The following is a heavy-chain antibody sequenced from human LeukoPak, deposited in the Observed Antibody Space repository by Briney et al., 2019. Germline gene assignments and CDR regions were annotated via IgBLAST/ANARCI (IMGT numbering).Heavy chain of an antibody. CDR3: ARVWVQYYYDIIGPHFDY. CDR2: LSGSTGDT. J-gene: IGHJ4*02. CDR1: GFTFTDYA. Sequence: PGGSLRLSCAASGFTFTDYAMSWVRQAPGKGLEWVSTLSGSTGDTYYADSVRGRFTISRDNSKNTLYLQMNSLRAEDTAVYYCARVWVQYYYDIIGPHFDYWGQGTLVTVSS. D-gene: IGHD3-22*01. V-gene: IGHV3-23*01.